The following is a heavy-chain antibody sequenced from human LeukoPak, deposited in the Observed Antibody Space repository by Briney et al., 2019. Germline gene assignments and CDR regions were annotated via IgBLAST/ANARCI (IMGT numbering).Heavy chain of an antibody. V-gene: IGHV1-2*02. J-gene: IGHJ5*02. CDR2: INPKSGGT. D-gene: IGHD3-9*01. CDR3: ARNFPYYDILTGYTNWFDP. CDR1: GYTFTGYY. Sequence: RASVKVSCKASGYTFTGYYMHWVRQAPGQGLEWMGWINPKSGGTNYAQKFQGRVTMTRDTSISTAYMELSRLRSDDTAVYYCARNFPYYDILTGYTNWFDPWGQGTLVTVSS.